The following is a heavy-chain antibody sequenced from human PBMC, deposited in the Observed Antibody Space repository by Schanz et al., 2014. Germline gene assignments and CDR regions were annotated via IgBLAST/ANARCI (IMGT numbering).Heavy chain of an antibody. CDR1: GFNFANHA. Sequence: QVQLVESGGGVVQPERSLRLSCAASGFNFANHAIHWVRQAPGKGLEWVGFISFDGRNTGYAHSVKGRFTISRDNAKNSLYLQMNSLRAEDTALYYCARDSGSSSWYPSDYWGQGTLVTVSS. J-gene: IGHJ4*02. D-gene: IGHD6-13*01. CDR3: ARDSGSSSWYPSDY. V-gene: IGHV3-33*05. CDR2: ISFDGRNT.